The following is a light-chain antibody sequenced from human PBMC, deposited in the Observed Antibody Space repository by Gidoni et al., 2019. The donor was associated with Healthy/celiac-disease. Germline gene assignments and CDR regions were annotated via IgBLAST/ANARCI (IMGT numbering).Light chain of an antibody. CDR3: QQSYSTPRKT. CDR2: GAS. J-gene: IGKJ1*01. CDR1: QSISSY. V-gene: IGKV1-39*01. Sequence: DIQMTQSPSSLSASVGDRVTITCRASQSISSYLNWYQQKPGKAPKLLIYGASSLQSGVPSRFSGSGSGTEFTLTISSLQPEDFATYYCQQSYSTPRKTFGQGTKVEIK.